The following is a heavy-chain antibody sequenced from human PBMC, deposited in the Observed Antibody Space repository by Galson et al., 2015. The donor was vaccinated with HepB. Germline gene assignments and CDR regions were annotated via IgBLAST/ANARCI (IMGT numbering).Heavy chain of an antibody. D-gene: IGHD1-1*01. J-gene: IGHJ5*02. Sequence: SVKVSCKASGYTFSSYGFNWVRQAPGQGLEWMGWISGYSGDTNYAQKLQGRVTMTRDISTSTAYMELRSLRSDDTAVYYCAREGQLEPWGQGTLVTVSS. CDR3: AREGQLEP. CDR1: GYTFSSYG. CDR2: ISGYSGDT. V-gene: IGHV1-18*01.